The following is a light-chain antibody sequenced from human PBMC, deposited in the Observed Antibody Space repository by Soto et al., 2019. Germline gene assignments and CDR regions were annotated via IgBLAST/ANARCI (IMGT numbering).Light chain of an antibody. V-gene: IGKV3-20*01. Sequence: EIVLTQSPGTLSLSPGERATLSCRASQSITSTYLGWYQQKPGQAPRLLMYGVSVRATGIPDRFSGSGSATDFTLTISRLEPEDFAVYYCQQYGSSHHPPTFGQGTRLEI. CDR2: GVS. CDR3: QQYGSSHHPPT. J-gene: IGKJ5*01. CDR1: QSITSTY.